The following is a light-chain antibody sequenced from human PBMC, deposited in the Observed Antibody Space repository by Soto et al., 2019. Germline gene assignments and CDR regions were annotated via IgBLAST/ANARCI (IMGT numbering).Light chain of an antibody. Sequence: DMQMRDSPSALSAYVVDRVSITGRASRNISNWVAWYQLKPGEAPRLLMFDVSTLHSGVPSRFSGSGSGTEFTLTISSLQPDDFATYYCPHYTSYSEAFGQGTKVDI. CDR2: DVS. J-gene: IGKJ1*01. CDR3: PHYTSYSEA. CDR1: RNISNW. V-gene: IGKV1-5*01.